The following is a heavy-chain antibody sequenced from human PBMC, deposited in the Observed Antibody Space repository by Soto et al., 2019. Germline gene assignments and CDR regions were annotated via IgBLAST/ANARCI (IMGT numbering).Heavy chain of an antibody. Sequence: EVQLVESVGGLVQPGGSLRLSCAASGFTFRSYWMHWVRKAPGTGRVWVSGISSDGSATNYADSVTGRFTISRDNAKNTLHLQMNSLRSEDTAVYYCARVELGYLPYYFDYWGQGSLVTVSS. CDR3: ARVELGYLPYYFDY. J-gene: IGHJ4*02. CDR1: GFTFRSYW. CDR2: ISSDGSAT. D-gene: IGHD3-16*01. V-gene: IGHV3-74*01.